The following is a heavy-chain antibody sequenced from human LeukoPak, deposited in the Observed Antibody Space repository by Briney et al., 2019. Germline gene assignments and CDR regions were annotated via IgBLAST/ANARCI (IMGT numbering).Heavy chain of an antibody. Sequence: PSETLSLTCAVYGGSFSGYYWSWIRQPPGKGLEWIGEISHSRSTNYNPSLKSRVTISVDASKNQFSLKVNSVTAADTAVYYCARRSPSSGWPFDFWGQGTLVTVSS. CDR3: ARRSPSSGWPFDF. J-gene: IGHJ4*02. V-gene: IGHV4-34*01. CDR2: ISHSRST. CDR1: GGSFSGYY. D-gene: IGHD6-19*01.